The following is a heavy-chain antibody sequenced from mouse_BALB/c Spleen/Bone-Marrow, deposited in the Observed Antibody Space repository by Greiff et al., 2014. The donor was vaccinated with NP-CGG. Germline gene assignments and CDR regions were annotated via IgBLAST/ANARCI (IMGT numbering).Heavy chain of an antibody. D-gene: IGHD2-10*01. CDR1: GYRFSSFW. Sequence: QVQLQQSGAEVMKSGASVKISCRATGYRFSSFWIEWIKQRPGHGLEWIGKILPGSGSTNYNEKFKGKATLFADTSSNTAYMQLSSLTSEDSAVYFCAREGAFYGNPFDSWGQGTTLTVSS. CDR2: ILPGSGST. V-gene: IGHV1-9*01. J-gene: IGHJ2*01. CDR3: AREGAFYGNPFDS.